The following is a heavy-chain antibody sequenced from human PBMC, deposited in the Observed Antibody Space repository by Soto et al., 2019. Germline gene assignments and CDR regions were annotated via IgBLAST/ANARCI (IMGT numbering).Heavy chain of an antibody. V-gene: IGHV6-1*01. J-gene: IGHJ4*02. D-gene: IGHD6-19*01. CDR3: ARSISVAALDY. Sequence: QALSLPSAISGDSVSSNSAACNLIRHSPSRGLEWLGRTYYRSKWFYDYALSVRGRIIINPDTSKSQFSPQLNSVTPDDTAVYYCARSISVAALDYWSQGNLVTVSS. CDR1: GDSVSSNSAA. CDR2: TYYRSKWFY.